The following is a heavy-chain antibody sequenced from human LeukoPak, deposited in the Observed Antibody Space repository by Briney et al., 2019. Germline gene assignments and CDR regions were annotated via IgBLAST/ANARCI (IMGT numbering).Heavy chain of an antibody. Sequence: SQTLSLTCTVSGDSFSSGDYYWSWTRQPPGKGLEWIGYIYYSGSTYYNPSLKSRVTISVDTSKNQFSLKVSSVTAADTAVYYCARDRNYGDSTYDAFDIWGQGTMVTVSS. CDR3: ARDRNYGDSTYDAFDI. CDR2: IYYSGST. CDR1: GDSFSSGDYY. D-gene: IGHD4-17*01. J-gene: IGHJ3*02. V-gene: IGHV4-30-4*01.